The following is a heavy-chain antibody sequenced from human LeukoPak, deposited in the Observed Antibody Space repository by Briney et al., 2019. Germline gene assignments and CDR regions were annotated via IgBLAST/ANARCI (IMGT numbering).Heavy chain of an antibody. J-gene: IGHJ6*02. CDR2: MDYDGGKT. V-gene: IGHV3-74*01. CDR3: ARDTYYYNSSAFYHYYYGMDV. CDR1: GFTFSNCG. D-gene: IGHD3-22*01. Sequence: QAGGSLRLSCAASGFTFSNCGMHWVRQAPGKGLKGVSGMDYDGGKTKYADSVKGRFTISRDNAKNTLYLQMNSLRAEDTAVYYCARDTYYYNSSAFYHYYYGMDVWGQGTTVTVSS.